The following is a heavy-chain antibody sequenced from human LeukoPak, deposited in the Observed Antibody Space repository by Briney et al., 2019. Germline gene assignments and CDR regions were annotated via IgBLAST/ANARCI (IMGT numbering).Heavy chain of an antibody. CDR3: ARGLDYYDSSGYFL. CDR2: INHSGST. CDR1: GGSFSGYY. V-gene: IGHV4-34*01. J-gene: IGHJ4*02. D-gene: IGHD3-22*01. Sequence: PSETLSLTCAVYGGSFSGYYWSWIRQPPGKGLEWIGEINHSGSTNYNPSLKSRVTISVDTSKSQFSLKLSSVTAADTAVYYCARGLDYYDSSGYFLWGQGTLVTVSS.